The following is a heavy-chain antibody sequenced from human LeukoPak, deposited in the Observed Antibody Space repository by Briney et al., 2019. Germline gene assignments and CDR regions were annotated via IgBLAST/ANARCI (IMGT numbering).Heavy chain of an antibody. Sequence: SETLSLTCTVSGGSISSINYYWGCIRQPPGKGLEWIGSIYYSGSTYYNPSLKSRVTISVDMSKNQFSLNLSSVTAADTAVYYCTRLGRDGYIGRYYFERWGQGTLVTVSS. D-gene: IGHD5-24*01. CDR3: TRLGRDGYIGRYYFER. V-gene: IGHV4-39*01. CDR2: IYYSGST. CDR1: GGSISSINYY. J-gene: IGHJ4*02.